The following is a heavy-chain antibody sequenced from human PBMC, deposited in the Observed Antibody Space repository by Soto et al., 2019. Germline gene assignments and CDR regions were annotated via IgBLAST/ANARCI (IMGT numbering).Heavy chain of an antibody. CDR2: IDPEDGDT. D-gene: IGHD3-22*01. CDR3: AAGDFQDSRGYAYYGMDV. V-gene: IGHV1-24*01. Sequence: ASVKVSCKVSGYTLTELAMHWVRQAPGKGLEWMGGIDPEDGDTIYAQKFQERVTMTRDTSTTTVYMELSSLRSEDTAVYYCAAGDFQDSRGYAYYGMDVWGQGTTVTVSS. CDR1: GYTLTELA. J-gene: IGHJ6*02.